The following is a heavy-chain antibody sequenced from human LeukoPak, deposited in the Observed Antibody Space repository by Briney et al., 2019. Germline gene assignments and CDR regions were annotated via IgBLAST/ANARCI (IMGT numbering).Heavy chain of an antibody. CDR2: IIPIFGTA. V-gene: IGHV1-69*13. Sequence: SVKVSCKASGYTFTSYAISWVRQAPGQGLEWMGGIIPIFGTANYAQKFQGRVTITADESTSTAYVELSSLRSEDTAVYYCAANDYGGSHYYYYYYMDVWGKGTTVTVSS. J-gene: IGHJ6*03. CDR3: AANDYGGSHYYYYYYMDV. CDR1: GYTFTSYA. D-gene: IGHD4-23*01.